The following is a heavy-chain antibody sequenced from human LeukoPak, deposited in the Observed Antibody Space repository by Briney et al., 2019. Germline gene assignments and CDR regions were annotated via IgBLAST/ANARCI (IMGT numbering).Heavy chain of an antibody. CDR3: AILRDGYPPNLYYYYYYMDV. J-gene: IGHJ6*03. D-gene: IGHD5-24*01. Sequence: QPGGSLRLSCAASGFTFSSYGMHWVRQAPGKGLEWVAVISYDGSNKYYADSVKGRFTISRDNSKNTLYLQMNSLRAEDTAVYYCAILRDGYPPNLYYYYYYMDVWGKGTTVTVSS. CDR2: ISYDGSNK. V-gene: IGHV3-30*03. CDR1: GFTFSSYG.